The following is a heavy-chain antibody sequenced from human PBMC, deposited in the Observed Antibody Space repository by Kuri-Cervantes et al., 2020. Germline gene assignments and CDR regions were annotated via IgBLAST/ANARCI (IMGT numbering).Heavy chain of an antibody. CDR3: AKDIFAGIGVAGSLDV. J-gene: IGHJ6*02. D-gene: IGHD6-19*01. CDR1: GFTFDDYA. CDR2: ISWNSGRI. Sequence: SLKISCAVSGFTFDDYAMHWVRQAPGKGLEWVSGISWNSGRIDYADSVKGRFIMSRDNAKKSLYLQMNSLRPEDTALYFCAKDIFAGIGVAGSLDVWGQGTTVTVSS. V-gene: IGHV3-9*01.